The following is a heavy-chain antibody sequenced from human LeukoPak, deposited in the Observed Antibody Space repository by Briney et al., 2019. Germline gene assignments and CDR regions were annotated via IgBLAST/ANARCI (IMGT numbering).Heavy chain of an antibody. CDR2: INHSGST. D-gene: IGHD3-3*01. J-gene: IGHJ4*02. CDR3: ARGRLYYDFWSGYHHFGY. CDR1: VGSFSGYY. V-gene: IGHV4-34*01. Sequence: PSETLSLTCAVYVGSFSGYYWSWIRQPPWKGLEWIGEINHSGSTNYNQSLKSRVTISVDTSKNQFSLKLSSVTAADTAVYYCARGRLYYDFWSGYHHFGYWGQGTLVTVSS.